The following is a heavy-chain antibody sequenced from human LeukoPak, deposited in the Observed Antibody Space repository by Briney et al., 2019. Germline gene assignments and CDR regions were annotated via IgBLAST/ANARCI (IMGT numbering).Heavy chain of an antibody. V-gene: IGHV3-74*01. CDR2: INSDGSSR. CDR3: ARLIRDDY. Sequence: GGSLRLSCAASGFTFSRYWMHWVRHAPGKGLVWVSRINSDGSSRSYADFVKGRFTISRDNAKNTLYLQMNNLRTEDTAVYYCARLIRDDYWGQGTLVTVSS. J-gene: IGHJ4*02. D-gene: IGHD3-22*01. CDR1: GFTFSRYW.